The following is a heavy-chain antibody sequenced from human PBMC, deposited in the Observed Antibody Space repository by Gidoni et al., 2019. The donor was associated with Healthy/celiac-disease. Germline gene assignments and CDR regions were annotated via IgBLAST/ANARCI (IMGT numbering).Heavy chain of an antibody. D-gene: IGHD2-21*01. J-gene: IGHJ5*02. CDR3: ARGRAVVNWFDP. V-gene: IGHV4-31*02. Sequence: YYNPSLKSRVTISVDTSKNQFSLKLSSVTAADTAVYYCARGRAVVNWFDPWGQGTLVTVSS.